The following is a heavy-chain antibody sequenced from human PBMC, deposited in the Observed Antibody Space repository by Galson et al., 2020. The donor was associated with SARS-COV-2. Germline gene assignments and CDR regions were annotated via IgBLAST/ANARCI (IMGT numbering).Heavy chain of an antibody. CDR1: GFIFRNHW. Sequence: GWSLRLSCAASGFIFRNHWMHWVRQAPGKGLVWVSRIKKDGTYTDYADSVKCRFTISRDNAKNTLYLQMNSLRTEDTAVYYCVRDHFCYNSLDYWGQGALVTVSS. CDR3: VRDHFCYNSLDY. J-gene: IGHJ4*02. CDR2: IKKDGTYT. D-gene: IGHD3-3*02. V-gene: IGHV3-74*01.